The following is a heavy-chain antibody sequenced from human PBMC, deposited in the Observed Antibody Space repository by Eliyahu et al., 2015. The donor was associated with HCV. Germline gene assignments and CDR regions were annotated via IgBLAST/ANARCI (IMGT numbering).Heavy chain of an antibody. CDR3: ARGRCGGDCYLRKEKYFQH. V-gene: IGHV4-31*03. CDR1: GXXISSGGYY. D-gene: IGHD2-21*02. CDR2: IYYSGST. Sequence: QVQLQESGPGLVKPSQTLPLTCTVSGXXISSGGYYWSWIRQHPGKGLEWIGYIYYSGSTYYNPSLKSRVTISVDTSKNQFSLKLSSVTAADTAVYYCARGRCGGDCYLRKEKYFQHWGQGTLVTVSS. J-gene: IGHJ1*01.